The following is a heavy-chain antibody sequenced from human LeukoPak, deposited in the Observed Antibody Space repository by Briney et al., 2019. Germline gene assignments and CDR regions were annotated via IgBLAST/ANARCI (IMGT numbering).Heavy chain of an antibody. V-gene: IGHV3-23*01. CDR2: ISGSGGST. CDR1: GFTFSSYA. CDR3: ANPECCSGGSCYSGSIDY. J-gene: IGHJ4*02. D-gene: IGHD2-15*01. Sequence: GGSLRLSCAASGFTFSSYAMSWVRQAPGKGLEWVSAISGSGGSTYYADSVKGRFTISRGNSKNTLYLQMNSLRAEDTAVYYCANPECCSGGSCYSGSIDYWGQGTLVTVS.